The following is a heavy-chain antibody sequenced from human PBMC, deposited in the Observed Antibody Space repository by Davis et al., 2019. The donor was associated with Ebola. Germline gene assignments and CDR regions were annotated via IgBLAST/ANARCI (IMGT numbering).Heavy chain of an antibody. J-gene: IGHJ4*02. CDR1: GFIVSDYY. V-gene: IGHV3-74*01. CDR2: IKTDGSST. D-gene: IGHD3-3*01. CDR3: AREGRVFGCDY. Sequence: HTGGSLRPSCAASGFIVSDYYMSWIRQAPGKGLVWVSRIKTDGSSTGYGDSVQGRFTISRDNAKNTLYLQMNDLRAEDTAVYYCAREGRVFGCDYWGQGALVTISS.